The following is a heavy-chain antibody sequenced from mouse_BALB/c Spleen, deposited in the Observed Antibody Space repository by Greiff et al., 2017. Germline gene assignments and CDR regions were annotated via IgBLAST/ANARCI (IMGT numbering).Heavy chain of an antibody. CDR3: ARVYYGNYRDY. CDR2: INPGSGST. D-gene: IGHD2-1*01. V-gene: IGHV1-54*02. CDR1: GYAFTNYL. Sequence: QVQLQQSGAELVRPGTSVKVSCKASGYAFTNYLIEWVKQRPGQGLEWIGVINPGSGSTNYNEKFKGKATFTADTSSNTAYMQLSSLTSEDSAVYYCARVYYGNYRDYWGQGTTLTVSS. J-gene: IGHJ2*01.